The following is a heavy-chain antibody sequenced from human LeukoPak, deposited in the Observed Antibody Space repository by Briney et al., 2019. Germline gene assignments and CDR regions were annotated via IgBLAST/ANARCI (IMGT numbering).Heavy chain of an antibody. CDR3: ASRDQAAAGTDY. J-gene: IGHJ4*02. D-gene: IGHD6-13*01. Sequence: GGSLRLSCAASGFTFSSYAIHWVRQAPGKGLEWVAVLSYDGSNKYYADSVKGRFTISRDNSKNTLYLQMNSLRAEDTAVYYCASRDQAAAGTDYWGQGTLVTVSS. V-gene: IGHV3-30-3*01. CDR2: LSYDGSNK. CDR1: GFTFSSYA.